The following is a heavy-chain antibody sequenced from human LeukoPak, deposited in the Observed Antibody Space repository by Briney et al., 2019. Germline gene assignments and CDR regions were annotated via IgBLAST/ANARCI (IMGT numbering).Heavy chain of an antibody. Sequence: SGPTLVKPTQTLTLTCTFSGFSLTTSGVGVGWIRQPPGKALEWLAIIFWDDDKRYSPSLKSRLTITKDTSKNQVVLTMTDMDPVDTAKYYSGHFSTYYYDSSVDHWGQGTLVTVSS. CDR3: GHFSTYYYDSSVDH. D-gene: IGHD3-22*01. CDR1: GFSLTTSGVG. J-gene: IGHJ4*02. CDR2: IFWDDDK. V-gene: IGHV2-5*02.